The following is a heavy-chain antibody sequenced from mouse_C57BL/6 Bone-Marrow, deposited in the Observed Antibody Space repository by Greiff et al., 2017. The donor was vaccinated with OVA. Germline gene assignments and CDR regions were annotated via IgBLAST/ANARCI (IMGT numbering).Heavy chain of an antibody. CDR3: ARPNYFDY. J-gene: IGHJ2*01. CDR1: GYTFTSYT. Sequence: QVQLQQSGAELARPGASVKMSCKASGYTFTSYTMHWVKQRPGQGLEWIGYINPSSGYTKYNQKFKDKATVTADKSASTAYMQLSSLTSEDSAVYDCARPNYFDYWGQGTTLTVSS. CDR2: INPSSGYT. V-gene: IGHV1-4*01.